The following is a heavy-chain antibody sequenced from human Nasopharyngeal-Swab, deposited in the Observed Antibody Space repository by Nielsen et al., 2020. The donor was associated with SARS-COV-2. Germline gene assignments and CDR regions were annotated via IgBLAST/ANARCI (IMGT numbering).Heavy chain of an antibody. CDR1: GFTFSSYG. Sequence: GESLKISCAASGFTFSSYGMHWGRQAPGKGLEWVAVISYDGSNKYYADSVKGRFTISRDNSKNTLYLQMNSLRAEDTAVYYCAKDGGGFGEPFYGMDVWGQGTTVTVSS. J-gene: IGHJ6*02. CDR2: ISYDGSNK. D-gene: IGHD3-10*01. V-gene: IGHV3-30*18. CDR3: AKDGGGFGEPFYGMDV.